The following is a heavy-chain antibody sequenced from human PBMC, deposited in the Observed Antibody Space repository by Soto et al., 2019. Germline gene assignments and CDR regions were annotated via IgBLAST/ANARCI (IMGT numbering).Heavy chain of an antibody. V-gene: IGHV3-30*14. CDR2: MTYDGATE. Sequence: ESGGGVVQPGTSLRLSCAASGFTFSDYVIHWVRQAAGKGLEWVASMTYDGATEYYADSVKGRFTMSRDNSKRALSLQMNSLRPDDTAVYDCARVRLSIAVNDALDVWGQGTTVTVSS. J-gene: IGHJ3*01. CDR1: GFTFSDYV. CDR3: ARVRLSIAVNDALDV. D-gene: IGHD3-3*02.